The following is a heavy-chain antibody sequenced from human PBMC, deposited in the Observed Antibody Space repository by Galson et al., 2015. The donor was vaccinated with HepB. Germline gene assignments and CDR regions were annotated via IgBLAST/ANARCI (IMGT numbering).Heavy chain of an antibody. CDR3: ARERVVIPPTGMDV. D-gene: IGHD3-3*01. V-gene: IGHV3-11*01. Sequence: PLRLSCLDYGFTYNDYYMRWIRQAPGKGLEWVSYISSSGGTIYYADSVKGRFTISRDNAKNSLYLQMNSLRAEDTAVFYCARERVVIPPTGMDVWGQGTTVTVSS. J-gene: IGHJ6*02. CDR2: ISSSGGTI. CDR1: GFTYNDYY.